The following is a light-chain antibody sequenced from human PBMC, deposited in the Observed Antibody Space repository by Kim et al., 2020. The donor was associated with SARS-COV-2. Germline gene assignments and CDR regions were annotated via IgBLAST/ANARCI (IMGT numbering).Light chain of an antibody. CDR1: SSNIGSNY. J-gene: IGLJ3*02. V-gene: IGLV1-47*01. CDR3: AAWDDSLSGWV. CDR2: TNN. Sequence: ELTQPPSASGTPGQRVTISCSGSSSNIGSNYVYWYQQLPGTAPKLLIYTNNQRPSGVPDRFSGSKSGTSASLAISGLRSEDEADYYWAAWDDSLSGWVFGGGTQLTVL.